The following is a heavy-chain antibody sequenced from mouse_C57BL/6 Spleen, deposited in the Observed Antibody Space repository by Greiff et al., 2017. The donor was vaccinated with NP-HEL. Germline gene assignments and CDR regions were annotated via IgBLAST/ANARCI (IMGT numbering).Heavy chain of an antibody. CDR3: ARSLSGSSYRNYYAMDY. V-gene: IGHV1-9*01. Sequence: QVQLKQSGAELMKPGASVKLSCKATGYTFTGYWIEWVKQRPGHGLEWIGEILPGSGSTNYNEKFKGKATFTADTSSNAAYMQLSSLTTEDSAIYYCARSLSGSSYRNYYAMDYWGQGTSVTVSS. CDR1: GYTFTGYW. D-gene: IGHD1-1*01. CDR2: ILPGSGST. J-gene: IGHJ4*01.